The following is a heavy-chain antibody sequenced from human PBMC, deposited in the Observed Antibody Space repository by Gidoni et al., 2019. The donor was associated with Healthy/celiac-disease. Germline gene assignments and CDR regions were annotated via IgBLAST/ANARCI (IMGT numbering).Heavy chain of an antibody. V-gene: IGHV3-23*04. J-gene: IGHJ4*02. CDR3: ASEGEERPDDGDY. D-gene: IGHD1-1*01. Sequence: EVQLVESGGGLVQPGGALSLSCAASGFPFSSYAMSWVRQAPGKGLEWVSAISGSGGSTYYADSVKGRFTISRDNSKNTLYLQMNSLRAEDTAVYYCASEGEERPDDGDYWGQGTLVTVSS. CDR1: GFPFSSYA. CDR2: ISGSGGST.